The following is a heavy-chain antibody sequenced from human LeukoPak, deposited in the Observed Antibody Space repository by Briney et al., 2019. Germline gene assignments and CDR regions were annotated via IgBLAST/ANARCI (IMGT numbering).Heavy chain of an antibody. J-gene: IGHJ4*02. V-gene: IGHV3-72*01. CDR3: ARGDGYDRRSFDY. CDR2: TRDKANSYAT. Sequence: GGSLRLSCAASGFTFSDHYMDWVRQAPGKGLEWVGRTRDKANSYATEYAASVKGRFTISRDASKTSLYLQMNSLKTEDTAVYYCARGDGYDRRSFDYWGQGTLVTVSS. D-gene: IGHD5-12*01. CDR1: GFTFSDHY.